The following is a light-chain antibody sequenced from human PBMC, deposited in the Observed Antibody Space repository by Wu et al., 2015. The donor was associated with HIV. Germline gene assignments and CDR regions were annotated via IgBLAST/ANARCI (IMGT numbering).Light chain of an antibody. Sequence: EIVMTQSPATLSVSPGERATLSCRASQTITNTYLAWYQQSPGQAPRLLIYGTSSRATGIPDRFSGSGSGTDFTLTISRLEPEDFVVYYCQQYGSSPYTFGQGTKLEI. J-gene: IGKJ2*01. CDR1: QTITNTY. CDR3: QQYGSSPYT. CDR2: GTS. V-gene: IGKV3-20*01.